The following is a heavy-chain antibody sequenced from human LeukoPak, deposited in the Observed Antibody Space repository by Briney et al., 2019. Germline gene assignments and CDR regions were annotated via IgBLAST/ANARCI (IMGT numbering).Heavy chain of an antibody. CDR3: ARDYYDSRGDAFDI. J-gene: IGHJ3*02. D-gene: IGHD3-22*01. CDR1: VGSISGHS. Sequence: PSETLSLTCTVSVGSISGHSWSWIRQPPGKGLEWIGYIFYSGPTNYSPSLKSRVTISVDTSKNQFSLRLSSVTAADTAVYYCARDYYDSRGDAFDIWGQGTMVTVSS. V-gene: IGHV4-59*11. CDR2: IFYSGPT.